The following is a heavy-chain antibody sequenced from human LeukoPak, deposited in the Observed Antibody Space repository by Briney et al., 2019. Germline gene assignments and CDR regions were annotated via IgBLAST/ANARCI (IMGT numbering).Heavy chain of an antibody. J-gene: IGHJ4*02. Sequence: GGSLRLSCAASGFTFSSYSMNWVRQAPGKGLEWVSSISSSSSYIYYADSVKGRFTISRDNAKNSLYLQMNSLRAEDTAVYYCARDPPRSGGEAPYYFDYWGQGTLVTVSS. CDR3: ARDPPRSGGEAPYYFDY. CDR2: ISSSSSYI. CDR1: GFTFSSYS. D-gene: IGHD3-10*01. V-gene: IGHV3-21*01.